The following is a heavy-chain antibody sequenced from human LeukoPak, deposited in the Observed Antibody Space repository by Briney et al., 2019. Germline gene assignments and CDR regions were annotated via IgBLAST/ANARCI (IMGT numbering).Heavy chain of an antibody. D-gene: IGHD5-12*01. V-gene: IGHV4-59*01. Sequence: SETLSLTCTVSGGSISSYYWSWIRQPPGQGLEWIGYIYDSGSTNYNPSLKSRVTISVDTSKNQFSLKLSSVTAVDTAVYYCARGCSGYDSFYYYGMDVWGQGTTVTVSS. J-gene: IGHJ6*02. CDR1: GGSISSYY. CDR3: ARGCSGYDSFYYYGMDV. CDR2: IYDSGST.